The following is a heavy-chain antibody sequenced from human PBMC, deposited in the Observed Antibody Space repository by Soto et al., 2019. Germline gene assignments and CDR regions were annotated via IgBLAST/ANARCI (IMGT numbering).Heavy chain of an antibody. J-gene: IGHJ3*01. Sequence: QVQLQESGPGLVTPSGTLSLTCAVSGDSISNSRWWTWVRQPPGKGLEWIGDIFHSGDTNYNPSLKSRVFISVVKSQNQFSLKVSSVTAADTAVYYCAYSTGWYRHDVWGQGTLVTVSS. CDR3: AYSTGWYRHDV. V-gene: IGHV4-4*02. CDR1: GDSISNSRW. D-gene: IGHD6-19*01. CDR2: IFHSGDT.